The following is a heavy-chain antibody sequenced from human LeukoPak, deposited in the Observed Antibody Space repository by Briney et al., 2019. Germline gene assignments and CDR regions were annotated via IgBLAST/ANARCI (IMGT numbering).Heavy chain of an antibody. CDR2: ITSSSLYI. Sequence: GGSLRLSCATSGFTFSSYGMNWVRQAPGKGLEWVSSITSSSLYISYADSLKGRFTISRDNAKNSLSLQMNSLRAEDTAVYYCARDGAYDSAFDIWGQGTMVTVSS. CDR1: GFTFSSYG. V-gene: IGHV3-21*01. CDR3: ARDGAYDSAFDI. J-gene: IGHJ3*02. D-gene: IGHD3-22*01.